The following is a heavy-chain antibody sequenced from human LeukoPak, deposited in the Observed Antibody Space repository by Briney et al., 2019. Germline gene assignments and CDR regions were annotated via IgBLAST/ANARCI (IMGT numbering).Heavy chain of an antibody. V-gene: IGHV3-7*01. D-gene: IGHD3-16*01. J-gene: IGHJ4*02. Sequence: GGSLRLSCVVSGFTFDMSTMTWVRQAPGKGPEWVAKMKEDGTEIFYAGSVDGRFTISRDNSKNSLYLQMNSLRVEDTAVYYCATGGAPGGRFENWGQGTLVTVPS. CDR3: ATGGAPGGRFEN. CDR1: GFTFDMST. CDR2: MKEDGTEI.